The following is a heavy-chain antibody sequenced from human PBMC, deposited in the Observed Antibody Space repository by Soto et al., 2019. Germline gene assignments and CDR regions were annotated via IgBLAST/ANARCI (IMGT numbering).Heavy chain of an antibody. V-gene: IGHV4-59*01. CDR3: ARYGAGSPVWFAP. CDR1: GGSISSYY. D-gene: IGHD3-10*01. CDR2: IYYSGST. Sequence: PSETLSLTCTVSGGSISSYYWSWIRQPPGKGLEWIGYIYYSGSTNYNPSLKSRVTISVDTSKNQFSLKLSSVTAADTAVYYCARYGAGSPVWFAPWGQGTLVTVSS. J-gene: IGHJ5*02.